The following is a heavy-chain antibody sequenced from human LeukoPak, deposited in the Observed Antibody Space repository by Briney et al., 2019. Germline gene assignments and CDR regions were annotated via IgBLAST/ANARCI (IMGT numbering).Heavy chain of an antibody. V-gene: IGHV4-59*08. CDR1: GGSISIYY. D-gene: IGHD3-22*01. CDR3: ARRYDSSGYWNWFDP. Sequence: PSETLSLTCTVCGGSISIYYWSWIRQPPGKGLEWIGYIYYSGSTNYNPSLKSRVTISVDTSKNQFSLKLSSVTAADTAVYYCARRYDSSGYWNWFDPWGQGTLVTVSS. J-gene: IGHJ5*02. CDR2: IYYSGST.